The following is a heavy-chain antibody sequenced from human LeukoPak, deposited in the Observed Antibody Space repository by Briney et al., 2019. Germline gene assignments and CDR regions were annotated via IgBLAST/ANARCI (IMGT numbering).Heavy chain of an antibody. Sequence: PSETLSLTCTVSGGSISSSSYYWGWIRQPPGKGLEWIGSIYYSGSTYYNPSLKSRLTISVDTSKNQFSLKLSSVTAADTAVYYCARSPNSGYDPFDYWGQGTLVTVSS. CDR1: GGSISSSSYY. J-gene: IGHJ4*02. V-gene: IGHV4-39*01. D-gene: IGHD5-12*01. CDR3: ARSPNSGYDPFDY. CDR2: IYYSGST.